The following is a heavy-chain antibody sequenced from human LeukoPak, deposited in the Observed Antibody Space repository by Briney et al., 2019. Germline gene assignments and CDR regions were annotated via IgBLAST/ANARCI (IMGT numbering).Heavy chain of an antibody. J-gene: IGHJ4*02. Sequence: GGSLRLSCAASGFTFSSYAMSWVRQAPGKGLEWVSAISGSGGSTYYADSVKGRFTISRDNSKNTLYLQMNSLRAEDTAVYYCAKDRASGVTTKGLFSYWGQGTLVTVSS. CDR1: GFTFSSYA. CDR2: ISGSGGST. V-gene: IGHV3-23*01. CDR3: AKDRASGVTTKGLFSY. D-gene: IGHD4-17*01.